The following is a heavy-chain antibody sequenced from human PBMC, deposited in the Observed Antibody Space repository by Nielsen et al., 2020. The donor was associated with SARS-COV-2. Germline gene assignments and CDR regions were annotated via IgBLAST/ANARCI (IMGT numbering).Heavy chain of an antibody. V-gene: IGHV3-33*07. Sequence: GGSLRLSCAASGFTFSSYGMYWVRQAPGKGLEWVAVVWYDGINKDYADSVKGRFTISRDNSKNTLSLQMNSLRAEDTAVYYCAREDATTVTGAFFDYWGQGTLVTVSS. CDR1: GFTFSSYG. D-gene: IGHD6-19*01. J-gene: IGHJ4*02. CDR3: AREDATTVTGAFFDY. CDR2: VWYDGINK.